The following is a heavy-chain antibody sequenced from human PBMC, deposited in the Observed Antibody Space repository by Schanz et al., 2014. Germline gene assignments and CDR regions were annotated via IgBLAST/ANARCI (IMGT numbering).Heavy chain of an antibody. Sequence: VQLVESGGGLVQPGGSLRLSCAASGFTFSDHYMDWVRQAPGKGLEWVAVIWNNGVTKYYADSVRGRFTISRDNAKKTLSLQMISLRAEDTAIYFCTRSYYDFSWGSYRFRAFDIWGQGTTVIVSS. CDR2: IWNNGVTK. CDR3: TRSYYDFSWGSYRFRAFDI. D-gene: IGHD3-16*02. CDR1: GFTFSDHY. V-gene: IGHV3-33*08. J-gene: IGHJ3*02.